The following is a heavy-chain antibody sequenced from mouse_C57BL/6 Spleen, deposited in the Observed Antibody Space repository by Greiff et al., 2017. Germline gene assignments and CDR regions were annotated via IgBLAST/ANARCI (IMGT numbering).Heavy chain of an antibody. CDR2: ISSGSSTI. D-gene: IGHD1-1*01. CDR3: AISCAMDY. V-gene: IGHV5-17*01. J-gene: IGHJ4*01. Sequence: DVMLVESGGGLVKPGGSLKLSCAASGFTFSDYGMHWVRQAPEKGLEWVAYISSGSSTIYYADTVKGRFTISRDNAKNTLFLQMTSLRSEDTAMYYCAISCAMDYWGQGTSVTVSS. CDR1: GFTFSDYG.